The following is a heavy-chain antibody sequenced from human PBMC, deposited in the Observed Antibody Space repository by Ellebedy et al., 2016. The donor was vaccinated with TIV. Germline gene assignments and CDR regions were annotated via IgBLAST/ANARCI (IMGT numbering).Heavy chain of an antibody. Sequence: GESLKISXAASGFIFSNYAMSWVRQAPGKGLEWVSAVNPRGVQTYYADSVKGRFTISRDNSKNTVDLQMNSLRAEDTAVYYCARERVEPRKPYYFDYWGQGTLVTVSS. D-gene: IGHD1-14*01. J-gene: IGHJ4*02. CDR3: ARERVEPRKPYYFDY. CDR1: GFIFSNYA. V-gene: IGHV3-23*01. CDR2: VNPRGVQT.